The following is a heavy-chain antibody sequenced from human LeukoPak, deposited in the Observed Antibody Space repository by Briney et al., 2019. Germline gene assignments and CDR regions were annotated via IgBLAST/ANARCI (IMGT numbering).Heavy chain of an antibody. V-gene: IGHV4-59*01. Sequence: PSETLSLSCTVSGGSISSYYWSWIRQPPGKGLEWIGYIHYTGSTNYNPSLKSRVTISVDTSKNQFSLKLSSVTAADTAVYYCARGIAAAGPQPFDYWGQGTLVTVSS. CDR1: GGSISSYY. J-gene: IGHJ4*02. CDR2: IHYTGST. D-gene: IGHD6-13*01. CDR3: ARGIAAAGPQPFDY.